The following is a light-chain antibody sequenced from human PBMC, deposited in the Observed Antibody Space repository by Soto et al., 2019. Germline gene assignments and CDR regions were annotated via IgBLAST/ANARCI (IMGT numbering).Light chain of an antibody. V-gene: IGKV3-15*01. J-gene: IGKJ2*01. CDR3: QQYNNWPPRT. CDR2: GAS. Sequence: EIVVTQSPATLSVSPGERATLSCRASQSVNSNLAWYQQKPGQAPRLLIYGASTRATGIPARFSGSGSGTDFTLTISSLQSEDFAVYYCQQYNNWPPRTFGQGTKLEIK. CDR1: QSVNSN.